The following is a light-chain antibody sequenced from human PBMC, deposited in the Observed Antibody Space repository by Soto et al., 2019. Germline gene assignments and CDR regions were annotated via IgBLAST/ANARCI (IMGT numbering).Light chain of an antibody. CDR1: SSDFGGYNY. CDR2: EVT. V-gene: IGLV2-8*01. Sequence: QSALTQPPSASVSPGQSVTISCTGTSSDFGGYNYVSWYQQHPGKAPKLIIYEVTKRPSGVPDRFSGSKSGNTASLTVSGLQAEDEADYYCSSYAGSNSYFFGTGTKLTVL. J-gene: IGLJ1*01. CDR3: SSYAGSNSYF.